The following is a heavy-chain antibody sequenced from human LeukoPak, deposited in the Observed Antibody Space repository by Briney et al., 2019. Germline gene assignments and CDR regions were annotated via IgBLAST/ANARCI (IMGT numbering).Heavy chain of an antibody. CDR3: ASHHRWHAFDA. J-gene: IGHJ3*01. CDR2: IYYSGST. CDR1: GVSISNYY. Sequence: PSETLSLTCTVSGVSISNYYWSWIRQPPGKGLEWIGYIYYSGSTNYNPFLKSRVIISVDTSKNQCSLKLKSLTAADTAMYYCASHHRWHAFDAWGQGTMVTVSS. V-gene: IGHV4-59*01.